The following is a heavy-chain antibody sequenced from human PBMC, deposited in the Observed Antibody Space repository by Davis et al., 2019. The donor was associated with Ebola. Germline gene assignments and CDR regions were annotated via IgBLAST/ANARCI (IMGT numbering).Heavy chain of an antibody. Sequence: AASVKVSCKVSGYTLTELSMHWVRQAPGQGLEWMGWINPNSGGTNYAQKFQGWVTMTRDTSISTAYMELSRLRSDDTAVYYCARDRPTGGTDYYYYGMDVWGQGTTVTVSS. CDR2: INPNSGGT. J-gene: IGHJ6*02. CDR1: GYTLTELS. V-gene: IGHV1-2*04. CDR3: ARDRPTGGTDYYYYGMDV. D-gene: IGHD2-8*02.